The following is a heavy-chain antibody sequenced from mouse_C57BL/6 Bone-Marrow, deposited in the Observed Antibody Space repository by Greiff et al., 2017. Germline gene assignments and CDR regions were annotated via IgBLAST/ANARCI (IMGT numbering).Heavy chain of an antibody. Sequence: VQLQQSGAELVRPGTSVKMSCKASGYTFTNYWIGWAQQRPGHGLEWIGAIYPGGGYTNYNEKFKGKATLTADKSSSTAYMQYSSLTSEDSAIEYCARRRARGAMDYWGQGTSVTVSS. J-gene: IGHJ4*01. V-gene: IGHV1-63*01. CDR3: ARRRARGAMDY. D-gene: IGHD3-3*01. CDR2: IYPGGGYT. CDR1: GYTFTNYW.